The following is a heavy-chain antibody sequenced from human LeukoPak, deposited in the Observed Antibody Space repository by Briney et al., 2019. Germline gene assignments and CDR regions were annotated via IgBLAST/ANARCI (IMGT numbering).Heavy chain of an antibody. CDR2: ISGSGGST. V-gene: IGHV3-23*01. J-gene: IGHJ4*02. D-gene: IGHD4-17*01. CDR1: GFNFSSSA. Sequence: GGSLRLSCAASGFNFSSSAMSSVRQAPGKGLEWVSTISGSGGSTYYADSVKGRFTISRDNSTNTLYLQMNSLRAEDTAVYYCAMTTVTTSHFDYWGQGTLVTASS. CDR3: AMTTVTTSHFDY.